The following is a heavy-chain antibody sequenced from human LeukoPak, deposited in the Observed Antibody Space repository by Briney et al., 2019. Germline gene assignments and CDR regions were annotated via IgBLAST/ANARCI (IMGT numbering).Heavy chain of an antibody. Sequence: GGSLRLSCAASGFTLSSNWMHWVRQAPGKGLVWVSRINSDGSSTTYADSVKGRFTISRDNSKNTLYLQMNSLRAEDTAVYYCARRGDNSEFDYWGQGTLVTVSS. J-gene: IGHJ4*02. CDR1: GFTLSSNW. V-gene: IGHV3-74*01. CDR2: INSDGSST. D-gene: IGHD4-23*01. CDR3: ARRGDNSEFDY.